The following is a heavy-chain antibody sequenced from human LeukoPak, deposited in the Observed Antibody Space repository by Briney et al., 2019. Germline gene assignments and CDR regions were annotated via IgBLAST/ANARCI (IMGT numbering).Heavy chain of an antibody. V-gene: IGHV5-51*01. CDR2: IYPDDSDT. CDR1: GYSFGNRW. Sequence: GESLKISCKGSGYSFGNRWIGWVRQMPGKGLEWMGIIYPDDSDTIYSPSFEGQVTISADKSISTAYLQWSSLKASDTAMYYCARGAYGSGSYYNYYGMDVWGQGTRSPSH. CDR3: ARGAYGSGSYYNYYGMDV. D-gene: IGHD3-10*01. J-gene: IGHJ6*02.